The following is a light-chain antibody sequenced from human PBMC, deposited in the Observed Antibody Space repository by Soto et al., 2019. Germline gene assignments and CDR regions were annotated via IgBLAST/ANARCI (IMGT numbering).Light chain of an antibody. J-gene: IGKJ4*01. Sequence: EIVMTQSPDTLSVSPGERATLSCRASQSVRSNLAWYQQKPGQAPRLLIYGASTRATGIPARFSGSGSGTEFTLTISSLQSEDFAVYYCQQYVEWPPLTFGGGTKVEIK. CDR3: QQYVEWPPLT. CDR1: QSVRSN. V-gene: IGKV3-15*01. CDR2: GAS.